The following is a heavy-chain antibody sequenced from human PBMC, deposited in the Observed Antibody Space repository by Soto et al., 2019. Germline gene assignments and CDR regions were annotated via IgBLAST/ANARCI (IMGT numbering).Heavy chain of an antibody. J-gene: IGHJ4*02. CDR3: ERAYEGDYFDY. CDR1: GFTFSSYA. CDR2: ISYDGSNK. Sequence: QVQLVESGGGVVQPGRSLRLSCAASGFTFSSYAMHWVRQAPGKGLEWVAVISYDGSNKYYADSVKGRFTISRDNSKNTQYLQMNSLRAEDTAVYYCERAYEGDYFDYWGQGTLVTVSS. D-gene: IGHD3-16*01. V-gene: IGHV3-30-3*01.